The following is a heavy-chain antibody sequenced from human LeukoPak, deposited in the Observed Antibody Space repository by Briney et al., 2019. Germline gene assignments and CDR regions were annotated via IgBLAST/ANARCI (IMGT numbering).Heavy chain of an antibody. D-gene: IGHD3-22*01. CDR1: GFTFSSYA. CDR3: ARVAYYDSSGYYASYARGQAYFDY. J-gene: IGHJ4*02. V-gene: IGHV3-30*04. Sequence: PGGSLRLSCAASGFTFSSYAMHWVRQAPGKGLEWVAVISYDGSNKYYADSVKGRFTISRDNSKNTLYLRMNSLRAEDTAVYYCARVAYYDSSGYYASYARGQAYFDYWGQGTLVTVSS. CDR2: ISYDGSNK.